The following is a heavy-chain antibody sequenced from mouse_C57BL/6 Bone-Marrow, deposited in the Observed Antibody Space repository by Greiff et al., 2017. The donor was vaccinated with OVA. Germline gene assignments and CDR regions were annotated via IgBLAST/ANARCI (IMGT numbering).Heavy chain of an antibody. J-gene: IGHJ4*01. D-gene: IGHD2-4*01. CDR1: GFTFSSYA. CDR2: ISDGGSYT. V-gene: IGHV5-4*01. Sequence: EVQGVESGGGLVKPGGSLKLSCAASGFTFSSYAMSWVRQTPEKRLEWVATISDGGSYTYYPDNVKGRFTISRDNAKNNLYLQMSHLKSEDTAMYYCARERDYDYDGDYAMDYWGQGTSVTVSS. CDR3: ARERDYDYDGDYAMDY.